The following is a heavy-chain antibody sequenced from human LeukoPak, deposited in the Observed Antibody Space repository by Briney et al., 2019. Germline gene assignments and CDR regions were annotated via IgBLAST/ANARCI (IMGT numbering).Heavy chain of an antibody. Sequence: GGSLRLSCAASGFTFSSYWMSWVRQAPGKGLEWVANIKQDGSEKYYVDSVKGRFTISRDNAKNSLYLQMNSLRAEDTAVYYCARAPYYDFWSGYSPYYYGMDVWGQGTTVTVSS. CDR3: ARAPYYDFWSGYSPYYYGMDV. V-gene: IGHV3-7*02. J-gene: IGHJ6*02. CDR2: IKQDGSEK. CDR1: GFTFSSYW. D-gene: IGHD3-3*01.